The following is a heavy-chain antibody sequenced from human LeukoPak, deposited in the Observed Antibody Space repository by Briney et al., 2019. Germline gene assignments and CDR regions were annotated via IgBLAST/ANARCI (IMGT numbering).Heavy chain of an antibody. V-gene: IGHV7-4-1*02. CDR1: GYTFTSYA. Sequence: ASVKVSCKASGYTFTSYAMNWVRQAPGQGLEWMGWIDTNTGNPTYAQGFTGRFVFSLDTSVSTAYLQISSLKAEDTAVYYCASPKESDPAKFDYWGQGTLVTVSS. D-gene: IGHD2-2*01. CDR3: ASPKESDPAKFDY. J-gene: IGHJ4*02. CDR2: IDTNTGNP.